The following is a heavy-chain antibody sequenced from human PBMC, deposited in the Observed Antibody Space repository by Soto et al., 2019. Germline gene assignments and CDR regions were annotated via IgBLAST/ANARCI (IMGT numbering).Heavy chain of an antibody. CDR1: GYSISTGFN. D-gene: IGHD3-16*01. CDR2: IYHSGST. CDR3: ARDWGTGLCQLDS. Sequence: SETLSLTCAVSGYSISTGFNWAWIRQPPGKGLEWIGSIYHSGSTYYNLSLKSRVTISSDASKNQISLKLSSVTAADTALYYCARDWGTGLCQLDSWGQGTLVTVSS. V-gene: IGHV4-38-2*02. J-gene: IGHJ4*02.